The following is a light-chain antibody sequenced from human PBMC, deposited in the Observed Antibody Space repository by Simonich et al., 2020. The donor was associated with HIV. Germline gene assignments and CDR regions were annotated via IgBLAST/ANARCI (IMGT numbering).Light chain of an antibody. J-gene: IGKJ1*01. CDR3: QQYYSTPPT. CDR2: GAS. CDR1: QRISTN. V-gene: IGKV3-15*01. Sequence: EIVMTQSPATLSVSPGERATLSCRASQRISTNVAWYQQKPGQAPRLLIFGASTRATGIPARFSGSGSGTEFTLTISSMQSEDFAVYYCQQYYSTPPTFGQGTKVNIK.